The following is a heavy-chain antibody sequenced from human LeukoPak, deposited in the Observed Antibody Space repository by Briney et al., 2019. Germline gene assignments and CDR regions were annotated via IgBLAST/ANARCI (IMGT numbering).Heavy chain of an antibody. J-gene: IGHJ6*04. CDR3: ARDPGYGSGSYYRSYYGMDV. Sequence: ASVKVSCKASGYTFTSYDINWVRQATGQGLEWMGWMNPNSGNTGYAQKFQGRVTMTRNTSISTAYMELSSLRSEDTAVYYCARDPGYGSGSYYRSYYGMDVWGKGTTVTVSS. CDR1: GYTFTSYD. V-gene: IGHV1-8*01. CDR2: MNPNSGNT. D-gene: IGHD3-10*01.